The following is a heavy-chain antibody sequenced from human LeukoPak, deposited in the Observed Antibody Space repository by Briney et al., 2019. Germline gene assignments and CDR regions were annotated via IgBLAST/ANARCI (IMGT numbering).Heavy chain of an antibody. V-gene: IGHV4-34*01. CDR1: GGSFSGYY. Sequence: SGTLSLTCAVYGGSFSGYYWSWIRQPPGKGLEWIGEINHSGSTNYNPSLKSRVTISVDTSKNQFSLKLSSVTAADTAVYYCARGGWDDYGDYGPRFDPWGQGTLVTVSS. D-gene: IGHD4-17*01. CDR3: ARGGWDDYGDYGPRFDP. J-gene: IGHJ5*02. CDR2: INHSGST.